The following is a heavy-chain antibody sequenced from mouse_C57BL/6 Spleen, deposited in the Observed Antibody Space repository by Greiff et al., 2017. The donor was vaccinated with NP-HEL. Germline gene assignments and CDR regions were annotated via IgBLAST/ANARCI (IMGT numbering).Heavy chain of an antibody. J-gene: IGHJ4*01. V-gene: IGHV1-50*01. CDR2: IDPSDSYT. D-gene: IGHD2-10*02. Sequence: QVQLKQPGAELVKPGASVKLSCKASGYTFTSYWMQWVKQRPGQGLEWIGAIDPSDSYTNYNQKFKGKATFTVDTSSSTAYMQLSSLTSEDSAVYYCAGRYGNSHYYAMDYWGQGTSVTVSS. CDR3: AGRYGNSHYYAMDY. CDR1: GYTFTSYW.